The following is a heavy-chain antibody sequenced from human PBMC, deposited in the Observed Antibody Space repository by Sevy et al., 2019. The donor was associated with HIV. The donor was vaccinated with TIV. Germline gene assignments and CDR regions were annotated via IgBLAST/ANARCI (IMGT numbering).Heavy chain of an antibody. CDR3: ASAPHKSDDFDI. CDR2: ISSNGGST. J-gene: IGHJ3*02. Sequence: GGSLGLSCAASGFTFSGYPMYWVRQAPGKGLEYVSLISSNGGSTYYANFVKGRFTVSRDNSKNTLFLQMGSLRTEDMAAYYCASAPHKSDDFDIWGQGALVTVSS. CDR1: GFTFSGYP. V-gene: IGHV3-64*01.